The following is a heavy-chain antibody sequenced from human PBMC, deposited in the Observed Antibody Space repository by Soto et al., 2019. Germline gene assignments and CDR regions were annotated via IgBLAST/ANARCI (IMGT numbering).Heavy chain of an antibody. CDR2: ISISSTTI. V-gene: IGHV3-48*02. Sequence: PGGSLRLSCAASVFPFSSYSMNWVRQAPGKWLEWFSYISISSTTIXXADSVKGRXTISRYNCKNSXYLQMXSLRDEDTAVYYCARDVDGMDVWGQGTTVTVSS. CDR1: VFPFSSYS. J-gene: IGHJ6*02. CDR3: ARDVDGMDV.